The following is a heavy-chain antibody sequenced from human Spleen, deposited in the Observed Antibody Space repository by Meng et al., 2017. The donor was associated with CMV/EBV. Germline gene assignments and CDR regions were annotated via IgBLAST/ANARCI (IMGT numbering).Heavy chain of an antibody. CDR1: GYTFTSYG. CDR2: ISVYTDNT. J-gene: IGHJ4*02. D-gene: IGHD6-6*01. Sequence: ASVKVSCKTSGYTFTSYGISWVRQAPGQGLEWMGWISVYTDNTSSAQKYQGRLTMTTDTSTSTAYMEVRRLRSDDTAVYYCARDSPSLYSSSPGIDFWGQGTLVTVSS. CDR3: ARDSPSLYSSSPGIDF. V-gene: IGHV1-18*01.